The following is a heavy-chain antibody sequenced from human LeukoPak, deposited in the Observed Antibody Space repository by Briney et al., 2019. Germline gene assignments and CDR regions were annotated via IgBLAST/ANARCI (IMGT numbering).Heavy chain of an antibody. D-gene: IGHD6-6*01. J-gene: IGHJ4*02. CDR3: ARGRQVKKIAARPLDY. CDR2: IFYSGST. V-gene: IGHV4-39*07. Sequence: SETLSLTCTVSGGSISSSSYYWGWIRQPPGKGLEWIGSIFYSGSTFYNPSLKTRVTISVDTSKNQFSLKLSSVTAADTAVYYCARGRQVKKIAARPLDYWGQGTLVTVSS. CDR1: GGSISSSSYY.